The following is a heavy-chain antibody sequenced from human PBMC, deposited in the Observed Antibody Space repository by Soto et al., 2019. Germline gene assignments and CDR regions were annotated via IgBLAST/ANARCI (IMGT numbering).Heavy chain of an antibody. CDR1: GYTFTSYG. V-gene: IGHV1-18*01. CDR3: VRVIPIYYDSSGYRWFDP. D-gene: IGHD3-22*01. Sequence: ASVKVSCKASGYTFTSYGISWVRQAPGQGLEWMGWISAYNGNTNYAQKLQGRVTMTTDTSTSTSYMELRSLRSDDTAVYYCVRVIPIYYDSSGYRWFDPWGQGTLVTVSS. CDR2: ISAYNGNT. J-gene: IGHJ5*02.